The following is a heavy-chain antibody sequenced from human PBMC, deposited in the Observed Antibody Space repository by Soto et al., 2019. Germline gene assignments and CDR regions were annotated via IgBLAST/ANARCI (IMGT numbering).Heavy chain of an antibody. CDR3: ARSPYCGTECNSGYLDF. D-gene: IGHD2-21*01. J-gene: IGHJ4*02. V-gene: IGHV3-53*01. CDR1: GFVVNRNY. CDR2: MYSDGKT. Sequence: VGSLRLSCATSGFVVNRNYMHWVRQAPGRGLEWVSSMYSDGKTFYGESVKGRFTMSRDNSKNTVFLHIKSLRAEDTAVYYCARSPYCGTECNSGYLDFWGQGSLVTVS.